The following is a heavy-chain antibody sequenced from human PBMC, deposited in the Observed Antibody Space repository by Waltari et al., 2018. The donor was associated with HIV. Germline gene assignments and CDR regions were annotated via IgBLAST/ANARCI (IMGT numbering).Heavy chain of an antibody. J-gene: IGHJ4*02. D-gene: IGHD6-13*01. Sequence: EVQLVESGVGLVQPGRSLRLSCTASGFPFGVYAMSWVRQAPGRGLEWVGFTRSKTYGGTTEYAASVKGRFTISRDDSKSIAYLQMNSLKSEDTAVYYCSRVGAAAAVTLDYWGQGTLVTVSS. V-gene: IGHV3-49*04. CDR2: TRSKTYGGTT. CDR1: GFPFGVYA. CDR3: SRVGAAAAVTLDY.